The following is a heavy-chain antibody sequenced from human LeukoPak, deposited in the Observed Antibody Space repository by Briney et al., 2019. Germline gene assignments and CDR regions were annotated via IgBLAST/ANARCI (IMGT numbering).Heavy chain of an antibody. CDR3: AKLRQIVVVPAAISGVDY. CDR1: GFTFSTYA. D-gene: IGHD2-2*01. Sequence: GGSLRLSCAASGFTFSTYAVNWVRQAPGKGLEWVSAISGSGGSTYYADSVKGRFTISRDNSKNTLYLQMNSLRAEDTAVYYCAKLRQIVVVPAAISGVDYWGQGTLVTVSS. V-gene: IGHV3-23*01. J-gene: IGHJ4*02. CDR2: ISGSGGST.